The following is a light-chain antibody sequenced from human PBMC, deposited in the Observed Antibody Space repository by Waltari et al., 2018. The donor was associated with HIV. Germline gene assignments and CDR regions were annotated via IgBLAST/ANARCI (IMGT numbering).Light chain of an antibody. Sequence: SYELTQPPSVSVSPGQTARITCPGDALPNNYAYWYQQKSGQAPVLVIYEDSKRPSGIPERFSGSSSGTMATLTISGAQVEDEADYYCYSTDSSGNLYVFGTGTKVTVL. J-gene: IGLJ1*01. CDR2: EDS. CDR1: ALPNNY. V-gene: IGLV3-10*01. CDR3: YSTDSSGNLYV.